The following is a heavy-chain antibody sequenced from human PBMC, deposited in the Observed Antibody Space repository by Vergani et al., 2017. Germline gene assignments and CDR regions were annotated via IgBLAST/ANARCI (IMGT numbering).Heavy chain of an antibody. CDR1: GFIFSDYN. Sequence: EVQLVESGGGLVKPGGSLRLSCAASGFIFSDYNMNWVRQAPGKGLEWVSSIVPSRSYISLADSVKGRFTISRDNAGNSLYLQMNSLRAEATAVYYCARGSSSYQREDGCDIWGQGTLVSVSS. CDR2: IVPSRSYI. CDR3: ARGSSSYQREDGCDI. D-gene: IGHD6-13*01. J-gene: IGHJ3*02. V-gene: IGHV3-21*01.